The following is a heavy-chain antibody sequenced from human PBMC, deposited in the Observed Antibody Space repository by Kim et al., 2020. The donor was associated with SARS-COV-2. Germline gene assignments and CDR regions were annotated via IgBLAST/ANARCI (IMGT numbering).Heavy chain of an antibody. Sequence: SETLSRTCAVAGASVNSGAYSWSWIRQAPGKGLEWIGHIYYSGGTYYSPSLKSRVTISLDSSKNHLSLTLTSVTAADTAVYFCARGRYNSGLNFWGQGTLVTASS. D-gene: IGHD1-20*01. CDR2: IYYSGGT. CDR3: ARGRYNSGLNF. CDR1: GASVNSGAYS. J-gene: IGHJ4*02. V-gene: IGHV4-30-2*01.